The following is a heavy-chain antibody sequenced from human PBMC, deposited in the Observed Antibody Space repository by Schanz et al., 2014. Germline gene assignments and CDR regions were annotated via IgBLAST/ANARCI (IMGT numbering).Heavy chain of an antibody. CDR3: ARDKGGLIPFDY. D-gene: IGHD2-15*01. CDR1: RFTFNAYD. CDR2: ISHDGSNK. J-gene: IGHJ4*02. Sequence: QVHLVESGGGVVRPGGSLRLSCAASRFTFNAYDMYWIRQAPGKGLEWVALISHDGSNKNSADSVKGRFTISRDNSKNTLYLQMNSLRAEDTAVYYCARDKGGLIPFDYWGQGTLVAVSS. V-gene: IGHV3-30*03.